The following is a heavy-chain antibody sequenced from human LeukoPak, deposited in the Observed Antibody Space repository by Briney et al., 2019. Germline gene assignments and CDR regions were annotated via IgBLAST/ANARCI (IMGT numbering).Heavy chain of an antibody. V-gene: IGHV3-74*01. D-gene: IGHD3-22*01. J-gene: IGHJ4*02. Sequence: PGRSLRLSCAASGFTFSSYWLHWVRQAPGKGLVWVSRINSEGSSTSYADSVKGQFTISRDNSKSTLYLQMNSLMAEDTAVYYCAKDRVTDSRGYTNEHYFDYWGQGTLVTVSS. CDR2: INSEGSST. CDR1: GFTFSSYW. CDR3: AKDRVTDSRGYTNEHYFDY.